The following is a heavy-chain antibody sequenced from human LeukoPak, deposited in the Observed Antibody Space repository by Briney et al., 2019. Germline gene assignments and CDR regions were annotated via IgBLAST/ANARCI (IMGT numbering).Heavy chain of an antibody. V-gene: IGHV3-30*02. Sequence: GGSLRLSCAASGFAFSSYGMHWVRQAPGKGLEWVAFIRYDGSNKYYTDSVKGRFTISRDNSKNTLYLQMNSLRAEDTAVYYCAKGRGWEASYYYYYMDVWGKGTTVTISS. CDR3: AKGRGWEASYYYYYMDV. CDR1: GFAFSSYG. D-gene: IGHD1-26*01. CDR2: IRYDGSNK. J-gene: IGHJ6*03.